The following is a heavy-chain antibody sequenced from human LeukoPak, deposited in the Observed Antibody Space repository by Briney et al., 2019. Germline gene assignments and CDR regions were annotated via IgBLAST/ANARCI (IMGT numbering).Heavy chain of an antibody. CDR1: GDSVSSNSAA. CDR2: TYYRSKWYN. V-gene: IGHV6-1*01. D-gene: IGHD2-21*01. J-gene: IGHJ4*02. Sequence: SQTLSLTCAISGDSVSSNSAAWNWIRQSPSRGLEWLGRTYYRSKWYNGYVLSVKNRITINADTSKNQFSLQLNSVTPEDTAVYYCARGITVIGYYFDQWGQGTPVTVSS. CDR3: ARGITVIGYYFDQ.